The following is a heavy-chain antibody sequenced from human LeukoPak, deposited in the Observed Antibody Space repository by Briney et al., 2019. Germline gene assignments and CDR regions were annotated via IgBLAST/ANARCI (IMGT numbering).Heavy chain of an antibody. J-gene: IGHJ5*02. CDR1: GYTFTGYY. Sequence: ASVKVSCKASGYTFTGYYMHWVRQAPGQGLEWMGWINPNSGGTNYAQKFQGRVTMTRDTSISTAYMELSWLRSDDTAVYYCARGSYGYGNWFDPWGQGTLVTVSS. V-gene: IGHV1-2*02. CDR2: INPNSGGT. CDR3: ARGSYGYGNWFDP. D-gene: IGHD5-18*01.